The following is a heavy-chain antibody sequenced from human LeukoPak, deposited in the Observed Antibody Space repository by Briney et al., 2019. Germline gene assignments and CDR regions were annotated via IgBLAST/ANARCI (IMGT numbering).Heavy chain of an antibody. CDR2: IYYSGST. V-gene: IGHV4-59*01. CDR1: GGSISGYY. Sequence: PSETLSLTCTVSGGSISGYYWSWSRQPPGKGLEWIGYIYYSGSTNYNPSLKNRVTISVDMSKNQFSLKLSSVTAADTAVYYCAREYSGWYLNFDYWGQGTLVTVSS. D-gene: IGHD6-19*01. CDR3: AREYSGWYLNFDY. J-gene: IGHJ4*02.